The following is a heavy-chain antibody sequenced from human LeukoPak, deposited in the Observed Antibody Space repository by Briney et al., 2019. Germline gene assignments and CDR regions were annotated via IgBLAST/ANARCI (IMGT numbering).Heavy chain of an antibody. Sequence: ASVKVSCKGSGNTFSGSYVHWVRQAPDQGLEWMGWIDPNSAGTITNYAQTFQDRVTFTRDASVSAAYMELSRLTTDDTAVYYCARQHWPDKFVDFWGQGTLVTVSS. CDR2: IDPNSAGTIT. D-gene: IGHD1-1*01. CDR3: ARQHWPDKFVDF. CDR1: GNTFSGSY. V-gene: IGHV1-2*02. J-gene: IGHJ4*02.